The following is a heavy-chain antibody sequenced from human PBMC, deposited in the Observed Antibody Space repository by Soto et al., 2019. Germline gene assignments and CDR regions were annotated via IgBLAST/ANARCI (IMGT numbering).Heavy chain of an antibody. D-gene: IGHD1-26*01. V-gene: IGHV1-69*06. CDR1: GGTFSSHG. CDR2: IIPTFGTP. CDR3: ASGRSVQEFVN. Sequence: QVQLVQSGTVVQRRGSSVKVSCQASGGTFSSHGMAWVRQAPGQGLEWMGGIIPTFGTPTYAPKFQGRVTTIARRSTTTPCTALSLLSTEDAAFYCPASGRSVQEFVNWGLATLVTVS. J-gene: IGHJ4*02.